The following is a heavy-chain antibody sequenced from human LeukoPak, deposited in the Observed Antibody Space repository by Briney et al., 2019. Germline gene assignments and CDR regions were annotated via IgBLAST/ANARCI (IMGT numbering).Heavy chain of an antibody. CDR2: IYYSGST. J-gene: IGHJ4*02. D-gene: IGHD3-22*01. CDR1: GGSVSSGSYY. Sequence: SETLSLTCTVSGGSVSSGSYYWSWIRQPPGKGLEWIGYIYYSGSTNYNPSLKSRVTISVDTSKNQFSLKLSSVTAADTAVYYCARMTYYYDSSGYYRAPHFDYWGQGTLVTVSS. CDR3: ARMTYYYDSSGYYRAPHFDY. V-gene: IGHV4-61*01.